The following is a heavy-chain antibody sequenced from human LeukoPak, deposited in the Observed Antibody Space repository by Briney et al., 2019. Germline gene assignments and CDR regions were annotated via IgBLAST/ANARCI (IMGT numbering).Heavy chain of an antibody. CDR2: IYYSGST. D-gene: IGHD2-15*01. CDR3: ARHAHDSPWDYYYYMDV. J-gene: IGHJ6*03. CDR1: GGSISSSSYY. V-gene: IGHV4-39*01. Sequence: PSETLSLTCTVSGGSISSSSYYWGWIRQPPGKGLEWIGSIYYSGSTYYNPSLKSRVTISVDTSKNQFSLKLSSVTAADTAVYYCARHAHDSPWDYYYYMDVWGKGTTVTVSS.